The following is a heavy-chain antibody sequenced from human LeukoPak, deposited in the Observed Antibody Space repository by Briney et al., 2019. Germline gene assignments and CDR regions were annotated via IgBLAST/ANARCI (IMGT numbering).Heavy chain of an antibody. CDR1: GFTFSSYW. Sequence: PGGSLRLSCAASGFTFSSYWMSWVRRAPGKGLEWVANIKQDGSEKYYVDSVKGRFTISRDNAKNSLYLQMNSLRAEDTAVYYCAILLRGVITTSEYFQHWGQGTLVTVSS. CDR3: AILLRGVITTSEYFQH. V-gene: IGHV3-7*01. CDR2: IKQDGSEK. D-gene: IGHD3-22*01. J-gene: IGHJ1*01.